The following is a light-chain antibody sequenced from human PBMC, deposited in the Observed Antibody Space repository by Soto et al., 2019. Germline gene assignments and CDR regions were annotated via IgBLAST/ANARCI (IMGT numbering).Light chain of an antibody. CDR2: DLS. J-gene: IGLJ1*01. Sequence: QSALTQPRSVSGSPGQSGTVSCIGTSRDVGGYKSVSWYQQYPGKAPKLMIYDLSERPSGVPNRFCGSKSGNTASLTISGLQAEDEADYYCCSYVGSYSYVFGTGTKVTVL. CDR1: SRDVGGYKS. CDR3: CSYVGSYSYV. V-gene: IGLV2-11*01.